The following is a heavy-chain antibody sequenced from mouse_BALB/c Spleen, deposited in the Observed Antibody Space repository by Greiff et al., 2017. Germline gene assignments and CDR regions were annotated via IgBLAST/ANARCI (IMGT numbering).Heavy chain of an antibody. D-gene: IGHD2-12*01. J-gene: IGHJ2*01. CDR1: GYNFTSYW. Sequence: QVQLQQPGAELVKPGTSVKLSCKASGYNFTSYWINWVKLRPGQGLEWIGDIYPGSGSTNYNEKFKSKATLTVDTSSSTAYMQLSSLASEDSALYYCARSRYSLDYWGQGTTLTVSS. CDR2: IYPGSGST. CDR3: ARSRYSLDY. V-gene: IGHV1-55*01.